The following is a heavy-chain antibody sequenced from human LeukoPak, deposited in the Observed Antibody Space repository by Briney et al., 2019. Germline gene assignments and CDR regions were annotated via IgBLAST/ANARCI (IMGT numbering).Heavy chain of an antibody. CDR3: ARGLHPSAAGEIVLLWFGDYDY. D-gene: IGHD3-10*01. V-gene: IGHV1-8*01. CDR1: GYTFTSYD. CDR2: MNPNSGNT. Sequence: ASVKVSCKASGYTFTSYDINWVRQATGQGLEWMGWMNPNSGNTGYAQKFQGRVTMTRNTSISTAYMELSSLRSEDTAVYYCARGLHPSAAGEIVLLWFGDYDYWGQGTLVTVSS. J-gene: IGHJ4*02.